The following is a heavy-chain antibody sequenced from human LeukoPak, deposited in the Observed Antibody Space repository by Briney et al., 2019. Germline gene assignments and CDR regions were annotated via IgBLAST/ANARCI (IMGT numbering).Heavy chain of an antibody. V-gene: IGHV4-59*01. Sequence: SETLSLTCTVSGGSISAYYWSWIRQPPGKGLEWIGYIHYSGSTNSKSSLKSRVTISVDTSQNEFSLKLTSVTAADTAVYYCARWYSSGWVFDYWGQGTLVTVSS. CDR1: GGSISAYY. J-gene: IGHJ4*02. CDR3: ARWYSSGWVFDY. CDR2: IHYSGST. D-gene: IGHD6-19*01.